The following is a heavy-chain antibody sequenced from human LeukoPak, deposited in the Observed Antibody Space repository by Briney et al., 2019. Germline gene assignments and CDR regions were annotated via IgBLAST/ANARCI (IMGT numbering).Heavy chain of an antibody. J-gene: IGHJ2*01. V-gene: IGHV5-51*01. Sequence: GESLKISCKGSGYSFTSYWSGWGRQMPGKRLEWMGISYPGDSDTKYPTSFQGQVTISADKSITTAYLQWSSLKASDNAIYYCARGPGWYFDLWGRGTLVTVSS. CDR3: ARGPGWYFDL. D-gene: IGHD3-10*01. CDR2: SYPGDSDT. CDR1: GYSFTSYW.